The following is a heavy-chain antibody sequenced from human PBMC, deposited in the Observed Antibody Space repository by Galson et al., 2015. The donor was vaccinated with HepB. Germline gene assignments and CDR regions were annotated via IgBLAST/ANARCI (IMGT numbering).Heavy chain of an antibody. CDR1: GYTFTSYA. CDR2: INAGNGNT. Sequence: SVKVSCKASGYTFTSYAMHWVRQAPGQRLEWMGWINAGNGNTKYSQKFQGRVTITRDTSASTAYMELSSLRSEDTAVYYCARDLKGYCSGGSCYSGCFDYWGQGTLVTVSS. D-gene: IGHD2-15*01. V-gene: IGHV1-3*01. J-gene: IGHJ4*02. CDR3: ARDLKGYCSGGSCYSGCFDY.